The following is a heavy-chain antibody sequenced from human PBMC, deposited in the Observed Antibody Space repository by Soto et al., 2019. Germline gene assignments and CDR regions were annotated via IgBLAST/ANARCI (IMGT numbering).Heavy chain of an antibody. J-gene: IGHJ6*02. V-gene: IGHV3-33*01. Sequence: QVQLVESGGGVVQPGRSLRLSCAASGFTFSSYGMHWVRQAPGKGLEWVAVIWYDGSNKYYADSVKGRFTISRDNSKNTLYLQMNRLRAEDTAVYYCARDRLRTYYYYGMDVWGQGTTVTVSS. CDR3: ARDRLRTYYYYGMDV. CDR2: IWYDGSNK. CDR1: GFTFSSYG. D-gene: IGHD3-16*01.